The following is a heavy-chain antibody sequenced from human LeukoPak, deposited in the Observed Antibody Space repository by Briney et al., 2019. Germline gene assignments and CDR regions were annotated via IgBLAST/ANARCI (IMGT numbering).Heavy chain of an antibody. CDR3: ATHYDILTGPNAFDI. D-gene: IGHD3-9*01. J-gene: IGHJ3*02. CDR1: VFTFSSYG. Sequence: GGSLRLSCAASVFTFSSYGMHWVRQAPGKGLEWVAFIRYDGSNKYYADSVKGRFTISRDNSKNTLYLQMNSLRAEDTAVYYCATHYDILTGPNAFDIWGQGTMVTVSS. CDR2: IRYDGSNK. V-gene: IGHV3-30*02.